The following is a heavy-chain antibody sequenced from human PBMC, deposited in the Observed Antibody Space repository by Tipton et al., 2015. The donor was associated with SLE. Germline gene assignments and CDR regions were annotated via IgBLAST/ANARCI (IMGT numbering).Heavy chain of an antibody. D-gene: IGHD3-3*02. J-gene: IGHJ3*01. V-gene: IGHV4-61*02. CDR2: IYSSGIT. CDR3: ARAALAKGSGFDL. Sequence: TLSLTCNVSGDSISGGGYYWNWIRQPAGKGLEWIGRIYSSGITNYSPSLKSRVTISVDTSNNHFSLMLDSLTAADTAVYYCARAALAKGSGFDLWGQGTMVTVSS. CDR1: GDSISGGGYY.